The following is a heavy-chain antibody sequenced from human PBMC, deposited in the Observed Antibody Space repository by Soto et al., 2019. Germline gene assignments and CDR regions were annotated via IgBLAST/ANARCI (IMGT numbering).Heavy chain of an antibody. D-gene: IGHD3-10*01. Sequence: PSETLSLTCTVSGGSISTYYWSWIRQPPGGTLEWIGYIYASGATTYNPSLESRVTMSVDMPNNEFSLELTSLTAVDTAVYYCARSHSFDGSIYHYYFDFWGQGTLVTVSS. CDR1: GGSISTYY. CDR2: IYASGAT. V-gene: IGHV4-59*01. J-gene: IGHJ4*02. CDR3: ARSHSFDGSIYHYYFDF.